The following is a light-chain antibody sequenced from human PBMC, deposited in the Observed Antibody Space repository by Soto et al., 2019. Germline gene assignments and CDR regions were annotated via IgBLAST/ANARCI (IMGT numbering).Light chain of an antibody. Sequence: EIVLTQSPATLSLSPGERATLSCRASQGVSSYLAWYQQKPGQAPRLPIYDASNRATGIPARFSGSGPGTDFTLTISSREHEDFAVYYCQQRSNWPLFGGGSKVEIK. J-gene: IGKJ4*01. V-gene: IGKV3D-11*01. CDR3: QQRSNWPL. CDR1: QGVSSY. CDR2: DAS.